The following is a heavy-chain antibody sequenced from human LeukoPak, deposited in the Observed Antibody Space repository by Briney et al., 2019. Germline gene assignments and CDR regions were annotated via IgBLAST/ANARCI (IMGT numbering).Heavy chain of an antibody. CDR3: AAERLGSYYKFYNWFDP. V-gene: IGHV4-39*01. D-gene: IGHD3-10*01. CDR1: GDSITTRGFY. J-gene: IGHJ5*02. Sequence: SETLSLTCSVSGDSITTRGFYWGWIRQSPGKGLEWIGTMYYGESTYYNPSLKSRVTISVDTSRNQFSLKLSSVTAADTAVYYCAAERLGSYYKFYNWFDPWGQGTRVTVSS. CDR2: MYYGEST.